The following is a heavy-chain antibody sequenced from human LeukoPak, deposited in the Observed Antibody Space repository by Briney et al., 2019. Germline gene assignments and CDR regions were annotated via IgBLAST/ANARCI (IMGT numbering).Heavy chain of an antibody. Sequence: GGSLRLSCAASGFTFNSYSMNWVRQAPGKGLEWFSSISSSSSYIYYADSVKGRFTISRDNAKNSLYLQMNSLRAEDTAVYYCARHDYGDLLDYWGQGTLVTVSS. V-gene: IGHV3-21*01. CDR2: ISSSSSYI. CDR1: GFTFNSYS. J-gene: IGHJ4*02. CDR3: ARHDYGDLLDY. D-gene: IGHD4-17*01.